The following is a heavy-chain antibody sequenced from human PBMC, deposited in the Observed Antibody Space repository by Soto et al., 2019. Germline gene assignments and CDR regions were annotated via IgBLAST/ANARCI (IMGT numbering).Heavy chain of an antibody. CDR3: AERSGSSSYVGS. J-gene: IGHJ5*02. V-gene: IGHV3-23*01. D-gene: IGHD6-13*01. CDR1: GFTFSSYA. CDR2: ISDSGSST. Sequence: EVQLLESGGGLVQPGGSLRLSCAASGFTFSSYAMSWVRQAPGKGLEWVSAISDSGSSTYYADSVKGRFTISRDNSKNTLYLQMNSLRAEDTAVYYCAERSGSSSYVGSWGQGTLVTVSS.